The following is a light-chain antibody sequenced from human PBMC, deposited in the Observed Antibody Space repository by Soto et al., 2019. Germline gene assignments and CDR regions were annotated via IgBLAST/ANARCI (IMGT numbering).Light chain of an antibody. CDR1: SSDVGGYSY. J-gene: IGLJ1*01. Sequence: QSALTQPASVSGSPGQSITISCTGTSSDVGGYSYVSWYQQHPGKAPKLMIYDVTNRPSGVSNRFSGSKSGNTASLTISGLQAEDEADYYCSSYTGSSTLGVFGTGTKVTVL. CDR3: SSYTGSSTLGV. CDR2: DVT. V-gene: IGLV2-14*01.